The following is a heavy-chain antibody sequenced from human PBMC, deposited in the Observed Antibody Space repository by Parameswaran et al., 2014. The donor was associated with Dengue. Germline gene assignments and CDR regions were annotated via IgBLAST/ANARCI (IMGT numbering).Heavy chain of an antibody. CDR3: ARGGLTEY. J-gene: IGHJ4*02. Sequence: RWIRQPPGKGLEWIGEINHSGSTNYNPSLKSRVTISVDTSKNQFSLKLSSVTAADTAVYYCARGGLTEYWGQGTLVTVSS. CDR2: INHSGST. V-gene: IGHV4-34*01. D-gene: IGHD4/OR15-4a*01.